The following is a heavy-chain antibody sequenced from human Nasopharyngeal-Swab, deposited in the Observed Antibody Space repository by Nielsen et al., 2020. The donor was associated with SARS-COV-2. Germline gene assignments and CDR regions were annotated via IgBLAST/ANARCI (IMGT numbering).Heavy chain of an antibody. CDR1: GYTFTSYY. J-gene: IGHJ6*02. D-gene: IGHD3-10*01. CDR2: INPSGGST. Sequence: ASVKVSCKASGYTFTSYYMHWVRQAPGQGLEWMGIINPSGGSTSYAQKFQGRVTMTRDTSTSTVYMELSSLRSEDTAVYYCARDLKASQGVWFGELSRAHYYYYGMDVWGQGTTVTVSS. V-gene: IGHV1-46*01. CDR3: ARDLKASQGVWFGELSRAHYYYYGMDV.